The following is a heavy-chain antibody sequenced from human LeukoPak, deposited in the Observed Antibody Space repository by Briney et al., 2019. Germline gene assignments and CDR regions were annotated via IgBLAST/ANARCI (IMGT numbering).Heavy chain of an antibody. Sequence: PSETLSLTCTVSGGSISSYYWSWIRQPPGKGLEWIGYIYYSGSTNYNPSLKSRVTISVDTSKNQFSLKLSSVTAADTAVYYCARVRDGSGSYYPFDYWGQGTLVTVSS. V-gene: IGHV4-59*08. D-gene: IGHD3-10*01. CDR2: IYYSGST. CDR1: GGSISSYY. CDR3: ARVRDGSGSYYPFDY. J-gene: IGHJ4*02.